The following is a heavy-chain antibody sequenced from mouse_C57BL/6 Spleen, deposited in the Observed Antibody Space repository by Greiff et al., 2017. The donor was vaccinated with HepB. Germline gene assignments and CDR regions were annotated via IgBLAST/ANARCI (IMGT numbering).Heavy chain of an antibody. CDR3: ARDGYYEDWYFDV. CDR2: ISDGGSYT. CDR1: GFTISSYA. V-gene: IGHV5-4*01. J-gene: IGHJ1*03. D-gene: IGHD2-3*01. Sequence: EVQGVESGGGLVKPGGSLKLSCAASGFTISSYAMSWVRQTPEKRLEWVATISDGGSYTYYPDNVKGRFTISRDNAKNNLYLQMSHLKSEDTAMYYCARDGYYEDWYFDVWGTGTTVTVSS.